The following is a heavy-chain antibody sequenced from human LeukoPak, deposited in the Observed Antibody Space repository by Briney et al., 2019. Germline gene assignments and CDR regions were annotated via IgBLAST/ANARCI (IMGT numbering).Heavy chain of an antibody. CDR1: GYTFTGYY. J-gene: IGHJ3*01. Sequence: ASVKVSCKASGYTFTGYYMHWVRQAPGQGLEWMGWINPNSGGTNYAQKFQGRVTMTRDTSISTAYMELSRLRSDDTAVYYCARDQDLIVGEVAFDLWGQRTVVTVSS. CDR3: ARDQDLIVGEVAFDL. D-gene: IGHD3-22*01. V-gene: IGHV1-2*02. CDR2: INPNSGGT.